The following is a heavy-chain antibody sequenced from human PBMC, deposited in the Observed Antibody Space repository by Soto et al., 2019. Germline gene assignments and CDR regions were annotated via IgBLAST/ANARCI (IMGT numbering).Heavy chain of an antibody. V-gene: IGHV1-69*01. CDR1: GGTFNRST. D-gene: IGHD3-10*01. CDR3: ALWGFRDGKNSKYNYSGMDV. J-gene: IGHJ6*02. CDR2: IIPIFGTA. Sequence: VQLVQSGAEVKKPGSSVKLSCKASGGTFNRSTSSWVRQAPGQGLEWMGGIIPIFGTANYAQKFQGRVAIIADESTSAAYRELRSLRSEDTAVYYCALWGFRDGKNSKYNYSGMDVWGQGNTVTVSS.